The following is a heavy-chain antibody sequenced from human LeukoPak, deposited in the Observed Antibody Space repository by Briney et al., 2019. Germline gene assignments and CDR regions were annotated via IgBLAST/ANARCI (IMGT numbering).Heavy chain of an antibody. Sequence: GGSLRLSCVASGFTFSSYGMHWVRQAPGQGLEWVAFIRFDGSNKYYADSVKGRFTTSRDNSKNTLYVELSSLRAEDTAVYYCAKDVGDDSSGYYYVRVFDYWGQGTLVTVSS. D-gene: IGHD3-22*01. CDR2: IRFDGSNK. J-gene: IGHJ4*02. CDR1: GFTFSSYG. V-gene: IGHV3-30*02. CDR3: AKDVGDDSSGYYYVRVFDY.